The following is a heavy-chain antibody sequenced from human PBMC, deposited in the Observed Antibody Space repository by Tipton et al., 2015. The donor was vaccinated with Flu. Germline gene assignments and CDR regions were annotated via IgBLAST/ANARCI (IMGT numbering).Heavy chain of an antibody. CDR3: VSLTPPHYSDNWGA. D-gene: IGHD3-22*01. CDR1: GYSFTTHW. CDR2: IYPSDSET. J-gene: IGHJ5*02. Sequence: VQLVQSGAEVKKPGESLKISCKASGYSFTTHWLGWVRQMPGKGLEWMGIIYPSDSETKYSPSFQGQVTMSADKSISTAYLQWSSLKASDTAIYYCVSLTPPHYSDNWGAWGQGTLVTVSS. V-gene: IGHV5-51*01.